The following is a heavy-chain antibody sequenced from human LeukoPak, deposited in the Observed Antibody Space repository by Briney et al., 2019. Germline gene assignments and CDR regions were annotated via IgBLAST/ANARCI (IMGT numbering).Heavy chain of an antibody. CDR3: AKDPEVRRVSGIAAAGPPFDY. CDR2: IRYDGSNK. CDR1: GFTFSSYA. D-gene: IGHD6-13*01. Sequence: PGGSLRLSCAAPGFTFSSYAMSWVRQAPGKGLEWVAFIRYDGSNKYYADSAKGRFTISRDNSKNTLYLQMNSLRAEDTAVYYCAKDPEVRRVSGIAAAGPPFDYWGQGTLVTVSS. J-gene: IGHJ4*02. V-gene: IGHV3-30*02.